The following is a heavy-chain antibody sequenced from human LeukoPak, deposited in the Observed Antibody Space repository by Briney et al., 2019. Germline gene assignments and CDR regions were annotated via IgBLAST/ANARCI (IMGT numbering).Heavy chain of an antibody. CDR2: ISASRGIT. D-gene: IGHD3-3*01. CDR1: GIIFKDAW. Sequence: GGSLRLSCEASGIIFKDAWMAWVRQAPGMGLEWLSYISASRGITYYADSVKGRFTISRDNAKNSLYLQMNSLRAEDTAVYYCVRGSLASGVVVYYYYYLDVWGKGTTVTVSS. CDR3: VRGSLASGVVVYYYYYLDV. J-gene: IGHJ6*03. V-gene: IGHV3-48*01.